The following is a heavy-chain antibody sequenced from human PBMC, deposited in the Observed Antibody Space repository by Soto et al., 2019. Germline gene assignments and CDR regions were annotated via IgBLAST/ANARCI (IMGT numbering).Heavy chain of an antibody. D-gene: IGHD2-15*01. V-gene: IGHV3-30*18. CDR3: AKDIGSSVWYWSATLDY. J-gene: IGHJ4*02. Sequence: QVQLVESGGGVVQPGRSLRLSCAASGFTFSSYGMHWVRQAPGKGLEWVAVISYDGSKKYYADSVKGRFTISRDNSKNTLYLQMNSLGAEDTAVYYCAKDIGSSVWYWSATLDYWGQGTLVTVSS. CDR2: ISYDGSKK. CDR1: GFTFSSYG.